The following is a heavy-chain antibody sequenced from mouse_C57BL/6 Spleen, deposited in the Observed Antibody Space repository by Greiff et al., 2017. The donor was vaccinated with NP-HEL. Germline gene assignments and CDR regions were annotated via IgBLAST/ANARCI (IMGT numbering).Heavy chain of an antibody. Sequence: EVKLVESGEGLVKPGGSLKLSCAASGFTFSSYAMSWVRQTPEKRLEWVAYISSGGDYIYYADTVKGRFTISRDNARNTLYLQMSSLKSEDTAMYYCTRGGDYVPFAYWGQGTLVTVSA. CDR1: GFTFSSYA. CDR2: ISSGGDYI. V-gene: IGHV5-9-1*02. D-gene: IGHD2-4*01. J-gene: IGHJ3*01. CDR3: TRGGDYVPFAY.